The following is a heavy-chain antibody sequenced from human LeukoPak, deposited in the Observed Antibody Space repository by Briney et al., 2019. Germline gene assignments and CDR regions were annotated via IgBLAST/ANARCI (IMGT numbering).Heavy chain of an antibody. CDR3: AREPYGSGRTALGDDGMDV. CDR2: ISYDGSNK. V-gene: IGHV3-30*04. D-gene: IGHD3-10*01. CDR1: GFTFSSYA. Sequence: GGSLRLSCAASGFTFSSYAMHWVRQAPGKGLEWVAVISYDGSNKYYADSVKGRFTISRDNSKNTLYLQMNSLRAEDTAVYYCAREPYGSGRTALGDDGMDVWGQGTTVTVSS. J-gene: IGHJ6*02.